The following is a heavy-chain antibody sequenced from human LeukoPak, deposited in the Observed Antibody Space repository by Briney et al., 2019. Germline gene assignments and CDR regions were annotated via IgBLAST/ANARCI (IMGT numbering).Heavy chain of an antibody. V-gene: IGHV4-59*11. CDR3: ARGRVSSSSWSSTYYYYFYMDV. CDR2: IDHTGST. CDR1: GDSISMHY. Sequence: SETLSLTCTVSGDSISMHYWSWIRQPPGKGLEWIGYIDHTGSTNYNPSLNSRVTISRDTSKNHFSLELSSVTAADTAVYFCARGRVSSSSWSSTYYYYFYMDVWGKGTTVTVSS. D-gene: IGHD6-13*01. J-gene: IGHJ6*03.